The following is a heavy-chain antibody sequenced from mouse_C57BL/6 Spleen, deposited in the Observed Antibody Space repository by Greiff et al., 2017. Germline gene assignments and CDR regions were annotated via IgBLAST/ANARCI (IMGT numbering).Heavy chain of an antibody. CDR3: ARRGDSSAWFAY. J-gene: IGHJ3*01. V-gene: IGHV1-47*01. CDR2: FHPYNDGT. D-gene: IGHD3-3*01. CDR1: GYTFTTYP. Sequence: VQLQQSGAELVKPGASVKMSCKASGYTFTTYPIEWMKQNHGKSLEWIGNFHPYNDGTKYNEKFKGKATLTVEKSSSTVYLELSRLSADDAAFYYGARRGDSSAWFAYWGQGTLVTVSA.